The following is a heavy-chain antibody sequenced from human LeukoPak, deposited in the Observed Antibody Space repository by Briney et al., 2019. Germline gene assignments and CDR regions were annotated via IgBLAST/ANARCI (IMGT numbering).Heavy chain of an antibody. Sequence: GGSLRLSCAASGFTFSSYSMNWVRQAPGKGLEWVSSISSSSSYIYYADSVKGRFTISRDDAKNSLYLQMNSLRAEDTAVYYCARELGHSGYGPSPPGSDYWGQGTLVTVSS. D-gene: IGHD5-12*01. CDR1: GFTFSSYS. CDR2: ISSSSSYI. V-gene: IGHV3-21*01. J-gene: IGHJ4*02. CDR3: ARELGHSGYGPSPPGSDY.